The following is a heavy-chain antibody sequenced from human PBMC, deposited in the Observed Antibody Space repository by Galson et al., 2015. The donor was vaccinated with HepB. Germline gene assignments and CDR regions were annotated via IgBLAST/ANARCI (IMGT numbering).Heavy chain of an antibody. Sequence: SLRLSCAASGFTFSSYAMSWVRQAPGKGLEWVSAISGSGGSTYYADSVKGRFTISRDNSKNTLYLQMNSLRAEDTAVYYCARINELWFGEKAFDIWGQGTMVTVSS. CDR2: ISGSGGST. CDR3: ARINELWFGEKAFDI. CDR1: GFTFSSYA. V-gene: IGHV3-23*01. D-gene: IGHD3-10*01. J-gene: IGHJ3*02.